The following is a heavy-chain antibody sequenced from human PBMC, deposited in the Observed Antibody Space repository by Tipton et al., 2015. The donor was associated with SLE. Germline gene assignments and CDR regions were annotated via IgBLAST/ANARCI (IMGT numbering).Heavy chain of an antibody. V-gene: IGHV4-31*03. J-gene: IGHJ4*02. CDR3: ARKTDFWSGSPFDC. D-gene: IGHD3-3*01. Sequence: TLSLTCNVSGGSISSGGYYWSWIRQHPGKGLEWIGYTYYSGSPYYNPSLKSRVTISLDRSKHQFSLKVNSVTAADTAVYYCARKTDFWSGSPFDCWGQGTLVTVSS. CDR1: GGSISSGGYY. CDR2: TYYSGSP.